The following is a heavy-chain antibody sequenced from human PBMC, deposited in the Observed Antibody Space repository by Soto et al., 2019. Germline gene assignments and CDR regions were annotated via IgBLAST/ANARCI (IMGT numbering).Heavy chain of an antibody. J-gene: IGHJ5*02. Sequence: SVKVSCKASGGSFSSYAISWVRQAPGQGLEWMGGIIPIFGTANYAQKFQGRVTITADESTSTAYMELSSLRSEDTAVYYCASLLDSSSWYWIDPWGQGTLVTVSS. D-gene: IGHD6-13*01. V-gene: IGHV1-69*13. CDR1: GGSFSSYA. CDR2: IIPIFGTA. CDR3: ASLLDSSSWYWIDP.